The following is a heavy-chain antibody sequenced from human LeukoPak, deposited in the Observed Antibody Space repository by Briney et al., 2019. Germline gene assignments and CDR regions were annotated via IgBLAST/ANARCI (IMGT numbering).Heavy chain of an antibody. CDR3: ARDGENHYYDY. V-gene: IGHV3-23*01. CDR1: GFTSSNYA. CDR2: ISGSGADT. J-gene: IGHJ4*02. Sequence: QPGGSLRLSCAASGFTSSNYAMSWVRQAPGKGLEWVSAISGSGADTYYADSVKGRFTISRDNSKNTVHLEMNSLRAEDTAVYYCARDGENHYYDYWGQGTLVTVST. D-gene: IGHD7-27*01.